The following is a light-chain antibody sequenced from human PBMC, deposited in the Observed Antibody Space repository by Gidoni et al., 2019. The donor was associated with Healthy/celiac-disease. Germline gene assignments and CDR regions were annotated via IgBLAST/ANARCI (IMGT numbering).Light chain of an antibody. J-gene: IGKJ3*01. CDR3: QQYYSTPLT. CDR1: LSVLYSSNNKNS. Sequence: DIVLTQSPLPLACPLGERAAIPCKSSLSVLYSSNNKNSLAWYQQKPGQPPKLLIYWASTRESGVPDRFSGSGSGTDFTLTISSLQAVDVAVYYCQQYYSTPLTFGPGTKVDIK. CDR2: WAS. V-gene: IGKV4-1*01.